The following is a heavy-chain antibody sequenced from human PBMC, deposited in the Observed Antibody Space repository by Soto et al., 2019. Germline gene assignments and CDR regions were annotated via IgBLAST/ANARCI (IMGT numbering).Heavy chain of an antibody. CDR2: IYWNDDK. CDR3: AHRRGGSYYRGWFDP. J-gene: IGHJ5*02. D-gene: IGHD1-26*01. V-gene: IGHV2-5*01. CDR1: GFSLITSGVV. Sequence: SGPTLVNPTQTLTLTCTFSGFSLITSGVVVGWIRQPPGKALEWLALIYWNDDKRYSPSLKSRLTITKDTSKNQVVLTMTNMDPVDTATYYCAHRRGGSYYRGWFDPWGQGTLVTVSS.